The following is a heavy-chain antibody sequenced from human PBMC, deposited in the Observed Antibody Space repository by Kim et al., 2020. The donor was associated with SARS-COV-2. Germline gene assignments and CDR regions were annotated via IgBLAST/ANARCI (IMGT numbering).Heavy chain of an antibody. CDR3: AREGDVYYYDSSGYYFDY. J-gene: IGHJ4*02. D-gene: IGHD3-22*01. CDR2: INPSGGST. Sequence: ASVKVSCKASGYTFTSYYMHWVRQAPGQGLEWMGIINPSGGSTSYAQKFQGRVTMTRDTSTSTVYMELSSLRSEDTAVYYCAREGDVYYYDSSGYYFDYWGQGTLVTVSS. V-gene: IGHV1-46*01. CDR1: GYTFTSYY.